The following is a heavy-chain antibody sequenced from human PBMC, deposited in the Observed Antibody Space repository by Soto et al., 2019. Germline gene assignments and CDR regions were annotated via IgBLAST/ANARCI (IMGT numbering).Heavy chain of an antibody. V-gene: IGHV4-59*12. CDR2: THYSGNT. CDR3: ARHTLTVRSGFDK. Sequence: QVQLQESGPGLVKPSETLSLTCTVSGGSISTYYWDWLRQSPEKGLEWIGYTHYSGNTNYHPSLRGRVTISLYTSRNQFSLILSAVTAADTASYYCARHTLTVRSGFDKGGQGALVTVSS. CDR1: GGSISTYY. D-gene: IGHD4-17*01. J-gene: IGHJ4*02.